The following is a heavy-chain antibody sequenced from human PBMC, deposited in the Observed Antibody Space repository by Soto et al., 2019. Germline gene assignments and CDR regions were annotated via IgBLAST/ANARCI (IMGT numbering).Heavy chain of an antibody. J-gene: IGHJ4*02. D-gene: IGHD7-27*01. Sequence: QVQLQESGPGLVKPSETLSLTCSVSGGSISNHYWSWIRQPPGKGLELIGYIYYNGNTNYNPSLKSRVTMSVDTSRNQISLKLTTVTAADTDVYYCTRANCYSEYWGQGTLVTVSS. CDR1: GGSISNHY. CDR2: IYYNGNT. V-gene: IGHV4-59*11. CDR3: TRANCYSEY.